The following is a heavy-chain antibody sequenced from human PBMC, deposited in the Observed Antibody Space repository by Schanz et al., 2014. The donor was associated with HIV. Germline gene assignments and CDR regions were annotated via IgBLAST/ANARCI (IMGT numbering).Heavy chain of an antibody. D-gene: IGHD3-3*02. J-gene: IGHJ6*02. V-gene: IGHV1-8*01. Sequence: QVQLVQSGAEVKKPGSSVKVSCTASGYTFSSYDINWVRQATGQGLEWMGWMNPNSGNTGYAQKFQGRVTMTTDTSTSTAYMELRSLRSDDTAVYYCARAAFSSEYYYGMDVWGQGTTVTVSS. CDR1: GYTFSSYD. CDR2: MNPNSGNT. CDR3: ARAAFSSEYYYGMDV.